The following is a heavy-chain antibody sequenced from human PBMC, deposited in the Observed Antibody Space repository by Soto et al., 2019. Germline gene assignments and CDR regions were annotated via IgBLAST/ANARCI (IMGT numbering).Heavy chain of an antibody. CDR3: ARERVPVWSLYALDV. CDR1: GFTFRSYE. D-gene: IGHD3-16*01. CDR2: ISSSGTTI. Sequence: PGGSLRLSCAASGFTFRSYEMNWGRQAPGKGLEWVSSISSSGTTIYYADSVRGRFAISRDNANNSLYLQMNSLRAEDTAVYYCARERVPVWSLYALDVWGQGSTVTVPA. V-gene: IGHV3-48*03. J-gene: IGHJ6*01.